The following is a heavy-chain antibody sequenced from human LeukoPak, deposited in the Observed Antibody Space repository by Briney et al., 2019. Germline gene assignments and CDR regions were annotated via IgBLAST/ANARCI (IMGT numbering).Heavy chain of an antibody. CDR3: AREGIAARPIDY. D-gene: IGHD6-6*01. Sequence: PSETLSLTCTVSGGSISSGGYYWSWIRQPPGKGLEWIGYIYHSGSTYYNPSLKSRVTISVDRSKNQFSLKLSSVTAADTAVYYCAREGIAARPIDYWGQGTLVTVSS. CDR2: IYHSGST. CDR1: GGSISSGGYY. V-gene: IGHV4-30-2*01. J-gene: IGHJ4*02.